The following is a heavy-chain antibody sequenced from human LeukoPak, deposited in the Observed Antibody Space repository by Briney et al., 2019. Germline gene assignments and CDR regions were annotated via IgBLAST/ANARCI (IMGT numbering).Heavy chain of an antibody. CDR3: AGDHPPYSDIFDY. D-gene: IGHD3-9*01. CDR1: GGSISTYY. J-gene: IGHJ4*02. V-gene: IGHV4-59*01. CDR2: VSYSGST. Sequence: SETLSLTCTVSGGSISTYYWHWIRQPPGKGLEWIGDVSYSGSTNFNPSLKSRVTVSVDTSKNQFSLKLTSVTAADTAVYYCAGDHPPYSDIFDYWGQGTLVTVSS.